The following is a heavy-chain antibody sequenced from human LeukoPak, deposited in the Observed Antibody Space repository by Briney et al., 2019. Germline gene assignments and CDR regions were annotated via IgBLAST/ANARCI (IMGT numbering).Heavy chain of an antibody. J-gene: IGHJ4*02. CDR1: GGSLAGYN. V-gene: IGHV4-34*01. Sequence: SETLSLTCAVHGGSLAGYNWNWIRQPPGKELEWIGDVNHGGSTNYNPSLESRVTVSIDTWNSQSSLELNSVTAADTAVYYCARGRVRVVPGTGYFDSWSQGSLVIVSS. D-gene: IGHD2-2*01. CDR2: VNHGGST. CDR3: ARGRVRVVPGTGYFDS.